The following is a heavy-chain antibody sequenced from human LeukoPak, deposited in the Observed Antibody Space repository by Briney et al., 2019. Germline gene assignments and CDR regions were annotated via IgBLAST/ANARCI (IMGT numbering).Heavy chain of an antibody. D-gene: IGHD2-2*01. V-gene: IGHV1-69*13. CDR1: GGTFSSYA. CDR3: AREGCSSTSCYAYWFDP. J-gene: IGHJ5*02. Sequence: SVKVSCKASGGTFSSYAISWVRQAPGQGLEWMGGIIPIFGTANYAQKFQGRVTITADESTSTAYMELSSLRSEDTAVYYCAREGCSSTSCYAYWFDPWGQGTLVTVSS. CDR2: IIPIFGTA.